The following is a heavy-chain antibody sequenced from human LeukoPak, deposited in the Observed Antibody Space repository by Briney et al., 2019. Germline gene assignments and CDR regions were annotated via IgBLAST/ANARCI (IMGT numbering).Heavy chain of an antibody. Sequence: GGSLRLSCAASGFTFSSYSMNWARQAPGKGLEWVSSISSSSSYIYYADSVKGRFTISRDNAKNSLYLQMNSLRAEDTAVYYCAKRGIAAAGSYYFDYWGQGTLVTVSS. D-gene: IGHD6-13*01. V-gene: IGHV3-21*04. CDR2: ISSSSSYI. CDR1: GFTFSSYS. J-gene: IGHJ4*02. CDR3: AKRGIAAAGSYYFDY.